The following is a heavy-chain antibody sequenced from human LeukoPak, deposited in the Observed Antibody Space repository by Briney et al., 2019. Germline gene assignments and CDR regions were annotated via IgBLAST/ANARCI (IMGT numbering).Heavy chain of an antibody. CDR2: ISYDGSNK. D-gene: IGHD6-19*01. CDR1: GFTFSSYA. J-gene: IGHJ4*02. CDR3: AKEAPAGYSSGWYLFGFDY. Sequence: GGSLRLSCAASGFTFSSYAMHWVRQAPGKGLEWVAVISYDGSNKYYADSVKGRFTISRDNSKNTLYLQMNSLRAEDTAVYYCAKEAPAGYSSGWYLFGFDYWGQGTLVTVSS. V-gene: IGHV3-30-3*01.